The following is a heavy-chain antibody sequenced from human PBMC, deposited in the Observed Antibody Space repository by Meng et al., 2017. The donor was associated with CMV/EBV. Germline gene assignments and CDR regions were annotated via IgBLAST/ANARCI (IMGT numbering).Heavy chain of an antibody. V-gene: IGHV4-34*01. J-gene: IGHJ4*02. Sequence: QTLSLTCAVYGGSFSGYYWSGIRQPPGKGLEWIGEINHSGSTNYNPSLKRRVTISVDTSKNQFSLKLSSVTAADTAVYYCARVISGYWGQGTLVTVSS. CDR2: INHSGST. D-gene: IGHD2/OR15-2a*01. CDR3: ARVISGY. CDR1: GGSFSGYY.